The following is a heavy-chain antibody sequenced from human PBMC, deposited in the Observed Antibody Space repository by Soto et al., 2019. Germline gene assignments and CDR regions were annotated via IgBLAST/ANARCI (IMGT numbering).Heavy chain of an antibody. J-gene: IGHJ6*02. D-gene: IGHD3-9*01. V-gene: IGHV1-46*01. CDR2: INPSGGST. Sequence: QVQLVQSGAEVKKPGASVKVSCKASGYTFTSYYMHWVRQAPGQWLEWMGIINPSGGSTSYAQKFQGRVTMTRDTSTSTVYMELSSLRSEDTAVYYCARVTLTGPYGMDVWGQGTTVTVSS. CDR3: ARVTLTGPYGMDV. CDR1: GYTFTSYY.